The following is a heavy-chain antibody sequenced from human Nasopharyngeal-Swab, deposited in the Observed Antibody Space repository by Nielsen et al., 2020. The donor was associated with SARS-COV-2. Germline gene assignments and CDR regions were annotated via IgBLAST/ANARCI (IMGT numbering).Heavy chain of an antibody. CDR3: ARDLGGFGGY. Sequence: GGSLRLSCAASGFSFSTFWMHWVRQVPGEGLVWVPRINTDGRRTNYAESVKGRFTISRDNVKNMLYLQMNNLRPEDMAVYYCARDLGGFGGYWGQGTLATVSS. J-gene: IGHJ4*02. V-gene: IGHV3-74*01. CDR1: GFSFSTFW. D-gene: IGHD4-23*01. CDR2: INTDGRRT.